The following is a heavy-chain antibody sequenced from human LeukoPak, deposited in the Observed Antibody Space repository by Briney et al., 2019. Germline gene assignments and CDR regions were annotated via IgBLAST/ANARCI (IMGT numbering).Heavy chain of an antibody. D-gene: IGHD5-18*01. Sequence: GGSLRLYGAASGFTFSSYSMNWVRQAPGKGLEWVSYISRSSSIIDYADSVKGRFTISRDNAKNSLYLQMNSLRAEDTTVYYCARARGYSYGYSDYWGQGTLVTVSS. V-gene: IGHV3-48*01. CDR2: ISRSSSII. J-gene: IGHJ4*02. CDR1: GFTFSSYS. CDR3: ARARGYSYGYSDY.